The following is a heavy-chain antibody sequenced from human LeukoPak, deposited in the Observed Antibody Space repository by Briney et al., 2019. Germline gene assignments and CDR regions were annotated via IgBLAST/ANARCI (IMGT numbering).Heavy chain of an antibody. CDR1: GGSINSSNY. CDR2: IYYSGST. D-gene: IGHD2-21*02. V-gene: IGHV4-39*01. CDR3: ARQQSCGGDCYFAGRAGGRHAFDI. J-gene: IGHJ3*02. Sequence: SETLSLTCTVSGGSINSSNYWGWIRQPPGKGLEWIGYIYYSGSTYYNPSLKSRVTISADTSKNQFSLTLSSVTAADTAVYYCARQQSCGGDCYFAGRAGGRHAFDIWGQGTMVTVSS.